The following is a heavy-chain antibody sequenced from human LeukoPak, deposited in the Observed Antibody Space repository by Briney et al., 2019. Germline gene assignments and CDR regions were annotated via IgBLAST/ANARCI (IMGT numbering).Heavy chain of an antibody. J-gene: IGHJ5*02. CDR3: AREGCSSTSCWFDP. V-gene: IGHV3-33*08. CDR2: IWYDGSNK. CDR1: GFTFTSYS. Sequence: GGSLRLSCAASGFTFTSYSMSWVRQAPGKGLEWVAVIWYDGSNKYYADSVKGRFTISRDNSKNTLYLQMNSLRAEDTAVYYCAREGCSSTSCWFDPWGQGTLVTVSS. D-gene: IGHD2-2*01.